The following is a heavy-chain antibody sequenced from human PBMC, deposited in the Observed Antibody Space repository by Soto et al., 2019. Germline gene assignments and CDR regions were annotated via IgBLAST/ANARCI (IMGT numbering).Heavy chain of an antibody. J-gene: IGHJ6*02. D-gene: IGHD3-10*01. CDR2: IYYSGST. CDR1: GGSINSGGYY. CDR3: ARDNALVRGVESDYYYGMDV. Sequence: SETLSLTCTVSGGSINSGGYYWSWIRQHPGKGLEWIGYIYYSGSTYYNPSLKSRVTISVDTSKNQFSLKLSSVTAADTAVYYCARDNALVRGVESDYYYGMDVWGQGTTVTVSS. V-gene: IGHV4-31*03.